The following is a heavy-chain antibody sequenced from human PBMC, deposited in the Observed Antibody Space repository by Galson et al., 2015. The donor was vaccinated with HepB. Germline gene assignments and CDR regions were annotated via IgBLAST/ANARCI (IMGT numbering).Heavy chain of an antibody. V-gene: IGHV3-30-3*01. CDR3: ARGLLWFGELTSGWFDP. CDR2: ISYDGSNK. D-gene: IGHD3-10*01. J-gene: IGHJ5*02. Sequence: SLRLSCAASGFTFSSYAMHWVRQAPGKGLEWVAVISYDGSNKYYADSVKGRFTISRDNSKNTLYLQMNSLRAEDTAVYYCARGLLWFGELTSGWFDPWGQGTLVTVSS. CDR1: GFTFSSYA.